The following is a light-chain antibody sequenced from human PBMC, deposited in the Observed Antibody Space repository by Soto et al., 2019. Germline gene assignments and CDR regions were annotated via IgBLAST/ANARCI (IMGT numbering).Light chain of an antibody. J-gene: IGLJ2*01. CDR2: DVT. CDR1: SSDVGGYNY. V-gene: IGLV2-14*01. Sequence: QSVLTQPASVSGSPGQSITISCTGTSSDVGGYNYVSWYQQHPGKAPKLIIYDVTNRPSGVSNRFSASKSGSTASLTISGLQAEDEADYYCSSYSSSTTHVVFGGGTKVTVL. CDR3: SSYSSSTTHVV.